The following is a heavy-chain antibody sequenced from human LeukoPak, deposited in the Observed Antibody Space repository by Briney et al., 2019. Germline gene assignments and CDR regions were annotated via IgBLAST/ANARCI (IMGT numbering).Heavy chain of an antibody. CDR2: IYYSGST. CDR1: GGSISSSSSY. CDR3: ASGLDYGYYYYYYMDV. D-gene: IGHD4-17*01. J-gene: IGHJ6*03. V-gene: IGHV4-61*05. Sequence: SETLSLTCTVSGGSISSSSSYWAWIRQPPGKGLEWIGYIYYSGSTNYNPSLKSRVTISVDTSKNQFSLKLSSVTAADTAVYYCASGLDYGYYYYYYMDVWGKGTTDTVSS.